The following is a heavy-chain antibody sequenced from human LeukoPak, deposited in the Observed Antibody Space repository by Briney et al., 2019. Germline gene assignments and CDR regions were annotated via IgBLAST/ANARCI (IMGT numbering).Heavy chain of an antibody. CDR1: GGTFSSYA. CDR2: IIPIFGTT. CDR3: ARDGGSFSYNMDV. Sequence: ASVKVSCKASGGTFSSYAINWVRQAPGQGLEWMGGIIPIFGTTNYAQRFQGRVTITADESTSTAYMELSSLRSEDTAVYFCARDGGSFSYNMDVWGQGTTVTVSS. D-gene: IGHD1-26*01. J-gene: IGHJ6*02. V-gene: IGHV1-69*13.